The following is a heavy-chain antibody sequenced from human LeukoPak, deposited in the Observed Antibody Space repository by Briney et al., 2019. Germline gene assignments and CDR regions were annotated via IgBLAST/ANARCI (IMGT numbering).Heavy chain of an antibody. CDR3: ARDPQLGPFDY. CDR2: IYTSRRT. D-gene: IGHD6-6*01. V-gene: IGHV4-4*07. CDR1: GGSISSYY. Sequence: SETLSLTCTVSGGSISSYYWSWIRQPAGKGLEWIGRIYTSRRTNYNPSLKSRVTMSVDTSKKQFSLKLSSVTAADTAVYYCARDPQLGPFDYWGQGTLVTVSS. J-gene: IGHJ4*02.